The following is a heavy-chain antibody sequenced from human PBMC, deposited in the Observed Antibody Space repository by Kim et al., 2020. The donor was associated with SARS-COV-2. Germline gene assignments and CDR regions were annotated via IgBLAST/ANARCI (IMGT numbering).Heavy chain of an antibody. V-gene: IGHV3-49*02. Sequence: GRFTISRDDSKSIAYLQMNSLKTEDTAVYYCTRDQLWFGELPGGYYGMDVWGQGTTVTVSS. J-gene: IGHJ6*02. CDR3: TRDQLWFGELPGGYYGMDV. D-gene: IGHD3-10*01.